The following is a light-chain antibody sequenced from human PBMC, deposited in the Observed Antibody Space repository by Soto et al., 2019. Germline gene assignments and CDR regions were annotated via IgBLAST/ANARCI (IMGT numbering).Light chain of an antibody. CDR2: DSA. V-gene: IGKV1-33*01. Sequence: DLEMTQSPSSLSASVGDRVTVTCQASQDITYHLNWYQQKPGKAPTLLIYDSANLETGVPSRFSGSGSGTDFTFAISSLQAEDIATYYCQQYDSFPTFGQGTKLEIK. CDR1: QDITYH. J-gene: IGKJ2*01. CDR3: QQYDSFPT.